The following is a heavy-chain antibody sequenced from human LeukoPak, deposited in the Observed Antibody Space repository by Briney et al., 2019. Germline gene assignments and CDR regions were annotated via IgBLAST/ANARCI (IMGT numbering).Heavy chain of an antibody. CDR3: ARGGYSGYDSVYYMDV. D-gene: IGHD5-12*01. J-gene: IGHJ6*03. CDR2: IYYSGST. V-gene: IGHV4-61*01. Sequence: PSETLSLTCAVSGYSISSGYYWGWIRQPPGKGLEWIGDIYYSGSTNYNPSLKSRSTISVDTSKNQFSLKLSSVTAADTAVYYCARGGYSGYDSVYYMDVWGKGTTVTVSS. CDR1: GYSISSGYY.